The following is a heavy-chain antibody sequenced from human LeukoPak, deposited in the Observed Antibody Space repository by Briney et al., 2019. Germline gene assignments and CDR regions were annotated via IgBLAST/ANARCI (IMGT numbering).Heavy chain of an antibody. CDR1: GFTFSSYG. Sequence: GGSLRLSCAASGFTFSSYGMSWVRQAPGKGLEWVSAISGSGGSTYYADSVKGRFTISRDNSKNSLHLQMNSLRAEDTGVYYCAKDRGNDYGVFDYWGQGILVTVSS. D-gene: IGHD4-17*01. V-gene: IGHV3-23*01. CDR3: AKDRGNDYGVFDY. CDR2: ISGSGGST. J-gene: IGHJ4*02.